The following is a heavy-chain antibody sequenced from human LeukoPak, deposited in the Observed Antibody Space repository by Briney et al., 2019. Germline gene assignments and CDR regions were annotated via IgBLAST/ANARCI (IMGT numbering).Heavy chain of an antibody. D-gene: IGHD6-13*01. J-gene: IGHJ4*02. CDR3: ARGEQLVHFDY. CDR2: ISYDGSNK. Sequence: GGSLRLSCAASGFIFSDYGMHWVRQAPGKGLEWVAVISYDGSNKYYADSVKGRFTISRDNSKNTLYLQMNSLRAEDTAVYYCARGEQLVHFDYWGQGTLVTVSS. V-gene: IGHV3-30*19. CDR1: GFIFSDYG.